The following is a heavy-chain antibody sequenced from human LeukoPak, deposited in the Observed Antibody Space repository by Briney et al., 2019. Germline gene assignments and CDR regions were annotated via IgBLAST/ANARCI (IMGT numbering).Heavy chain of an antibody. J-gene: IGHJ4*02. CDR2: IKSKPDGRTT. V-gene: IGHV3-15*01. CDR3: STGDADSVGFDY. D-gene: IGHD4-23*01. Sequence: GGSLRLSCTASGFIFSNAWMNWVRQAPGKGLEWAGRIKSKPDGRTTDYAAPVKGRFSISRDDSKNTVYLQMNSLKTEDTAVYYCSTGDADSVGFDYWGQGTLVTVSS. CDR1: GFIFSNAW.